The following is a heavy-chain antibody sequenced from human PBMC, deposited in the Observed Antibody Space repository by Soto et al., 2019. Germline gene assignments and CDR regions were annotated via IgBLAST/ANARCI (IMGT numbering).Heavy chain of an antibody. J-gene: IGHJ4*02. CDR2: INHSGST. Sequence: SETLSLTCTVYGGSFSGYYWSWIRQPPGKGLEWIGEINHSGSTNYNPSLKSRVTISVDTSKNQFSLKLSSVTAADTAVYYCARGHRSATGTTLLNYWGQGTLVTVSS. D-gene: IGHD1-7*01. CDR3: ARGHRSATGTTLLNY. CDR1: GGSFSGYY. V-gene: IGHV4-34*01.